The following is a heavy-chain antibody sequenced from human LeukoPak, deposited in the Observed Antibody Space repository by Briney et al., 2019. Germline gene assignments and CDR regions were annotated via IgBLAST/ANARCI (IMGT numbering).Heavy chain of an antibody. D-gene: IGHD2-21*01. V-gene: IGHV3-33*01. Sequence: GRSLRLSCVASGFTFSRYGFQWVRQAPGKGLEWVAAIYYDGSNKDYADSVKGRFTVSRDNPKNTLYLQMNSLRAEDTAVYYCARDRGIVAPDFDCWGQGTLVTVSS. CDR3: ARDRGIVAPDFDC. CDR1: GFTFSRYG. CDR2: IYYDGSNK. J-gene: IGHJ4*02.